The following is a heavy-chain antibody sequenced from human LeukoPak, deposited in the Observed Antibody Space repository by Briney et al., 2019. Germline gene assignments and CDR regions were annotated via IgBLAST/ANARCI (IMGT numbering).Heavy chain of an antibody. Sequence: ASVKVSCKASGYTFTSYGISWVRQAPGQGLEWMGWISAYNGNTNYAQKFQGRVTMTTDTSTSTAYMELRSLRSDDTAVYYCARDPRIVGTTPDWFDPWGQGTRVTVSS. CDR3: ARDPRIVGTTPDWFDP. D-gene: IGHD1-26*01. J-gene: IGHJ5*02. V-gene: IGHV1-18*01. CDR2: ISAYNGNT. CDR1: GYTFTSYG.